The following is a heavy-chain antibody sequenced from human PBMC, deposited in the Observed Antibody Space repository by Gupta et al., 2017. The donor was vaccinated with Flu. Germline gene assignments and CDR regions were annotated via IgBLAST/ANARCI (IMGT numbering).Heavy chain of an antibody. CDR1: GGSISRGGYY. Sequence: QVQLQESGPGLVKPSQTLSLTCTVSGGSISRGGYYWSWIRQHPGKGLEWIGYIYYSGSTYYNPSLKSRVIMSVDTSKNQFSLKLSSVTAADTAVYYCARFPNRGYYFDYWGQGTLVTVSS. J-gene: IGHJ4*02. D-gene: IGHD2-21*01. CDR3: ARFPNRGYYFDY. V-gene: IGHV4-31*03. CDR2: IYYSGST.